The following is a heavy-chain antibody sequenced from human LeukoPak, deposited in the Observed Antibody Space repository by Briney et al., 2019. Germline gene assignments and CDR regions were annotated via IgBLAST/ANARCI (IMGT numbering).Heavy chain of an antibody. Sequence: SVKVSCKASGGTFSSYAISWVRQAPGQGLEWMGRIIPIFGIANYAQKFQGRVTITADKSTSTAYMELSSLRSEDRAVYYCARDDSGSYYGDYWGQGTLVTVSS. V-gene: IGHV1-69*04. J-gene: IGHJ4*02. CDR2: IIPIFGIA. D-gene: IGHD1-26*01. CDR3: ARDDSGSYYGDY. CDR1: GGTFSSYA.